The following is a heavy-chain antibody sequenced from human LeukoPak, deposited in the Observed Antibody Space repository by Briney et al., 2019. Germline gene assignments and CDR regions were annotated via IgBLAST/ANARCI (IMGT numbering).Heavy chain of an antibody. D-gene: IGHD4-17*01. J-gene: IGHJ4*02. CDR2: INAGNGST. V-gene: IGHV1-3*01. CDR3: ARVPTVISALRDY. CDR1: GYTFTSYA. Sequence: ASVKVSCKASGYTFTSYAMHWVRQAPGQRLEWMGWINAGNGSTKYSQKFQGRVTITRDTSASKVYMELSSLRSEDTAVYYCARVPTVISALRDYWGQGTLVTVSS.